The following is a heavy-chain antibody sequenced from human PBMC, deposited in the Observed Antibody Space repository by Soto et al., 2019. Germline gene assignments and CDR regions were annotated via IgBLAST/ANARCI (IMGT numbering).Heavy chain of an antibody. V-gene: IGHV1-69*06. Sequence: QVRLVQSGAEVKKPGSSVKVSCKVSGGTFSKYSLSWVRQTPGQGLEWMGGITPFVDTSNYAQRFLGRVTITADKPTNPALLEVRALKSEDTALFFGASTSYGNGSISYSRHYYGMDVWGQGTTVTVSS. CDR2: ITPFVDTS. CDR1: GGTFSKYS. D-gene: IGHD1-26*01. CDR3: ASTSYGNGSISYSRHYYGMDV. J-gene: IGHJ6*02.